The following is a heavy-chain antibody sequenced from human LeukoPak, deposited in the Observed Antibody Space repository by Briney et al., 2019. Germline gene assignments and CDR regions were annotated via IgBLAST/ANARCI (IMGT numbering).Heavy chain of an antibody. CDR3: AGLVGRYSSGLYYYYFDY. CDR2: IYYSGST. CDR1: GVSISSYY. J-gene: IGHJ4*02. D-gene: IGHD3-22*01. V-gene: IGHV4-59*12. Sequence: KTSETLSLTCTVSGVSISSYYWSWIRQPPGKGLEWIGYIYYSGSTNYNPSLKSRVTISIDKSKNQFFLNLSSVTAADTAVYYCAGLVGRYSSGLYYYYFDYWGQGTLVTVSS.